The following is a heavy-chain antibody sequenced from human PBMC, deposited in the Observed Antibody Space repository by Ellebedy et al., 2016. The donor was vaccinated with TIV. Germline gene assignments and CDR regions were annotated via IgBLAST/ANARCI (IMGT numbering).Heavy chain of an antibody. CDR3: ARGRQYSHSSGYYLDY. Sequence: SETLSLXXAVYGGSFSGYYWSWIRQPPGKGLEWIGEINQSGSTNHNPSPKSRVTISADTSKNQFSLKLSSLTAADTAVYYCARGRQYSHSSGYYLDYWGQGPLVTVSS. J-gene: IGHJ4*02. CDR1: GGSFSGYY. D-gene: IGHD3-22*01. CDR2: INQSGST. V-gene: IGHV4-34*01.